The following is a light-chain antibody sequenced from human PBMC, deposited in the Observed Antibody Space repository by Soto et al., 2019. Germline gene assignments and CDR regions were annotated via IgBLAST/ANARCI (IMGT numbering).Light chain of an antibody. J-gene: IGLJ3*02. Sequence: QSALTQPASVSGSLGQSITISCTGTSSVVGGYNYVSWYQQHPGKAPKFMIYEVSNRPSGVSNRFSGSKSGNTASLTISGLQAEDEADYYCTSYTSSSTWVFGGGTKLTVL. V-gene: IGLV2-14*01. CDR1: SSVVGGYNY. CDR3: TSYTSSSTWV. CDR2: EVS.